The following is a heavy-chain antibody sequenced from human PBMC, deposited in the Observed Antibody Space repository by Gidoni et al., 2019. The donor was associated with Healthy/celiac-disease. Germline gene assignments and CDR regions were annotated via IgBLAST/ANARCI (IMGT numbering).Heavy chain of an antibody. V-gene: IGHV4-34*01. D-gene: IGHD3-10*01. CDR2: INHSGST. J-gene: IGHJ6*03. Sequence: QVQLQQWGAGLLKPSETLSLTCAVYGGSFSGYYWSWIRQPPGKGLEWIGEINHSGSTNYNPSLKSRVTISVDTSKNQFSLKLSSVTAADTAVYYCARGPRVGTHDRPHYYGSGSGRRPYYYYYYMDVWGKGTTVTVSS. CDR3: ARGPRVGTHDRPHYYGSGSGRRPYYYYYYMDV. CDR1: GGSFSGYY.